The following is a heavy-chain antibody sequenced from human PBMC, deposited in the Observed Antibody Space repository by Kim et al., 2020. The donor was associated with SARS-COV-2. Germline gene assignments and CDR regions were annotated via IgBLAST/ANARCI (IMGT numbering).Heavy chain of an antibody. CDR1: GFTFSSFA. Sequence: GGSLRLSCAASGFTFSSFAMTWVRQLPGKGLEWVSVINGDVGLTFYADPVKGRFTIFRDNSKNTLNLQMNSLRADDTPVYYCAKVFPYGSDDMPNYFYYWGQGTLVTVSS. J-gene: IGHJ4*02. CDR3: AKVFPYGSDDMPNYFYY. CDR2: INGDVGLT. V-gene: IGHV3-23*01. D-gene: IGHD3-10*01.